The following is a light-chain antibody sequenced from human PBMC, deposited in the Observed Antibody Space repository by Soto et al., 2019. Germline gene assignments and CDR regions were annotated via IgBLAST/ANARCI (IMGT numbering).Light chain of an antibody. CDR2: AAS. CDR1: QGISSS. CDR3: QQLHSYPLT. Sequence: DIQLTQSPSFLSASVGDRVTITCRASQGISSSLAWYQQKPGKAPNLLIYAASTLQSGVPSRFSGSGSGTEFTLTITSLQPEDFATYYCQQLHSYPLTFGQGTRLEMK. J-gene: IGKJ5*01. V-gene: IGKV1-9*01.